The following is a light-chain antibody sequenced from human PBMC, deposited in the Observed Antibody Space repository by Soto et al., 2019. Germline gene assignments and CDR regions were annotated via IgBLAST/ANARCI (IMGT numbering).Light chain of an antibody. Sequence: QSALTQPASVSGSPGQSITISCTGTSSDVGGYNCVSWYQQNPGKAPKLIIYDVSNRPSGVSNRFSGSKSGNTASLTISGLQAEDEADYYCSSFTSSNTLVFGGGTKVTVL. CDR3: SSFTSSNTLV. CDR1: SSDVGGYNC. V-gene: IGLV2-14*01. J-gene: IGLJ2*01. CDR2: DVS.